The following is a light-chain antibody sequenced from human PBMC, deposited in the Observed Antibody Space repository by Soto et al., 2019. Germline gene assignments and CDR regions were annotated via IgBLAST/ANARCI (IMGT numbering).Light chain of an antibody. V-gene: IGKV1-39*01. CDR1: QGIINF. CDR2: GAS. Sequence: DIQLTQSPSFLSASVGDRVTVTCRASQGIINFLNWYQHKRGEAPILLIYGASNLQNGVPSRFSGSGSGADFTLTISSLQPEDFATYDCQQSFSTPPTFGQGTKVEI. CDR3: QQSFSTPPT. J-gene: IGKJ1*01.